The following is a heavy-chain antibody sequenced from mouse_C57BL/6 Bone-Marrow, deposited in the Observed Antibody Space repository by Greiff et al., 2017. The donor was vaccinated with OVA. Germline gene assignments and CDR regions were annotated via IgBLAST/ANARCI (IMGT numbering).Heavy chain of an antibody. CDR1: GYSITSGYY. J-gene: IGHJ3*01. D-gene: IGHD2-1*01. V-gene: IGHV3-6*01. CDR3: ARAPIYYGNPAWFAY. CDR2: ISYDGSN. Sequence: EVQVVESGPGLVKPSQSLSLTCSVTGYSITSGYYWNWIRQFPGNKLEWMGYISYDGSNNYNPSLKNRISITRDTSKNQFFLKLNSVTTEDTATYYCARAPIYYGNPAWFAYWGQGTLVTVSA.